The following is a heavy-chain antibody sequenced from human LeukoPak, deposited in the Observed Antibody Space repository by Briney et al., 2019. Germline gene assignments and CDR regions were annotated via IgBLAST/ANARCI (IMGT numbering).Heavy chain of an antibody. D-gene: IGHD1-26*01. V-gene: IGHV3-21*04. CDR3: AKISTSRSGYIDY. CDR1: GFTFSSYS. J-gene: IGHJ4*02. Sequence: GGSLRLSCAASGFTFSSYSMNWVRQAPGKGLEWVSSISSSSSYIYYADSVKGRFTISRDNSKNTLYLQMNSLRAEDTAVYYCAKISTSRSGYIDYWGQGTLVTVSS. CDR2: ISSSSSYI.